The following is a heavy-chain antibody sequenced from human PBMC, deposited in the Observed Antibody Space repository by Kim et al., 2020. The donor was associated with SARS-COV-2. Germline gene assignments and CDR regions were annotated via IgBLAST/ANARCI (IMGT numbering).Heavy chain of an antibody. J-gene: IGHJ6*03. Sequence: SETLSLTCTVSGGSLSSSSYYWGWIRQPPGKGLEWIGTAYYIGNTYYNPSLKSRVTISVDTSKNQFSLKLGSVTAADTAVYYCARHQRYSSSWYVAFSYYYMDVWGKGTTVTVSS. CDR1: GGSLSSSSYY. V-gene: IGHV4-39*01. D-gene: IGHD6-13*01. CDR2: AYYIGNT. CDR3: ARHQRYSSSWYVAFSYYYMDV.